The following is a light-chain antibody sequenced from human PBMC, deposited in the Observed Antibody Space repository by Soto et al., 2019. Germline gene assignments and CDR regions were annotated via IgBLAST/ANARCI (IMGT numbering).Light chain of an antibody. Sequence: DIVMTQSPAPLSVSPGERATLSSRARQRINSNLSWYQHKPGQEPRLLIDGASTRATGIPARVSGSGSGTEFTLTSRNLHSYASAVCHCQNNHNRWTFGQGTKVDI. CDR2: GAS. J-gene: IGKJ1*01. CDR1: QRINSN. CDR3: QNNHNRWT. V-gene: IGKV3-15*01.